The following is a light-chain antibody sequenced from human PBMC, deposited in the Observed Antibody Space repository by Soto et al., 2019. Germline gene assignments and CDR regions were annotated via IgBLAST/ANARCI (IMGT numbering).Light chain of an antibody. CDR2: DAS. V-gene: IGKV3-20*01. CDR3: QQYGSSPPKT. Sequence: EIVLTQSPGTLSLSPGERATLSCRASQSVSNSYLAWYQQKPGQAPRLLIYDASSRASDIPDRFSGSGSGRDFTLTISRLEPEDFAVYYCQQYGSSPPKTFGQGTKVEIK. CDR1: QSVSNSY. J-gene: IGKJ1*01.